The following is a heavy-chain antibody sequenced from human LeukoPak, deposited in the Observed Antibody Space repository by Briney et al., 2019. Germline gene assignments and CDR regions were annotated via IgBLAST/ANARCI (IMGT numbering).Heavy chain of an antibody. CDR3: ARDLKDIVATILDY. J-gene: IGHJ4*02. CDR1: GYSISSGYY. V-gene: IGHV4-38-2*02. D-gene: IGHD5-12*01. CDR2: IYHSGST. Sequence: SETLSLTCTVSGYSISSGYYWGWIRQPPGKGLEWIGSIYHSGSTYYNPSLKSRVTISVDTSKNQFSLKLSSVTAADTAVYYCARDLKDIVATILDYWGQGTLVTVSS.